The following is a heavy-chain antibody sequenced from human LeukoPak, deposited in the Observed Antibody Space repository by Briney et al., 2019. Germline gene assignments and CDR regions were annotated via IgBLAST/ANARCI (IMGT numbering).Heavy chain of an antibody. CDR1: GFTFSSYG. CDR2: IWYDGNNK. CDR3: ARALEYSSSSPLDY. Sequence: PGRSLRLSCAASGFTFSSYGMHWVRQAPGKGLEWVAVIWYDGNNKYCADSVKGRFTISRDNSKNTLYLQMNSLRAEDTAVYYCARALEYSSSSPLDYWGQGTLVTVSS. D-gene: IGHD6-6*01. J-gene: IGHJ4*02. V-gene: IGHV3-33*01.